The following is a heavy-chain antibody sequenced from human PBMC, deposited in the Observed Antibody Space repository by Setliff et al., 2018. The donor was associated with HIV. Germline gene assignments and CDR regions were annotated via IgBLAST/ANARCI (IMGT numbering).Heavy chain of an antibody. CDR2: SYYSGST. Sequence: PSETLSLTCTVSDGSINSSHYYWGWIRQSPGKGLEWIGSSYYSGSTYYNPSLKSRVTISLDTSKNQISLKLTSVTAADTAIYYCARRFLTTVVTLSFDIWGQGTMVTVSS. D-gene: IGHD4-17*01. V-gene: IGHV4-39*01. CDR3: ARRFLTTVVTLSFDI. J-gene: IGHJ3*02. CDR1: DGSINSSHYY.